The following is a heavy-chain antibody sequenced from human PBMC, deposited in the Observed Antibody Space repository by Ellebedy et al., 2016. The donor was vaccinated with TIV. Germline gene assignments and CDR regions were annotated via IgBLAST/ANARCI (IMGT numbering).Heavy chain of an antibody. J-gene: IGHJ6*02. V-gene: IGHV5-51*01. Sequence: GESLKISCKASGYNFPSYWIAWVRQMPGKGLEWMGIIYPGDSDIRYSPSFQGQVTISADRSISTAYLQWGSLKASDTAMYYCAGGPGSAYYYYGLDVWGQGTTVTVSS. CDR1: GYNFPSYW. CDR3: AGGPGSAYYYYGLDV. D-gene: IGHD3-10*01. CDR2: IYPGDSDI.